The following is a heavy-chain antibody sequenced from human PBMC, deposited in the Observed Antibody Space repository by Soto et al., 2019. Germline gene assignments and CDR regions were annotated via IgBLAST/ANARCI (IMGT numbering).Heavy chain of an antibody. V-gene: IGHV1-18*01. CDR2: ISAYNGNT. D-gene: IGHD3-3*01. CDR3: ARDRNIAIFGVVMDFDY. J-gene: IGHJ4*02. Sequence: GASVKVSWKASGGTFSSYAISWVRQAPGQGLEWMGWISAYNGNTNYAQKLQGRVTMTTDTSTSTAYMELRSLRSDDTAVYYCARDRNIAIFGVVMDFDYWGQGTLVTVSS. CDR1: GGTFSSYA.